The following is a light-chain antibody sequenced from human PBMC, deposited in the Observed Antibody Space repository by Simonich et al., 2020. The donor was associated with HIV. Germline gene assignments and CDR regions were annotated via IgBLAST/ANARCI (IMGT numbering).Light chain of an antibody. CDR2: AAS. V-gene: IGKV1-NL1*01. J-gene: IGKJ3*01. CDR3: QQYGSSTFT. Sequence: DIQMTQSPSSLSAYVGDRVTITCRASQGISNSLAWSQQKPGKAPKVLLYAASRLESGVPSRFSGSGSGTDYTLTISSLQPEDFATYYCQQYGSSTFTFGPGTRVDIK. CDR1: QGISNS.